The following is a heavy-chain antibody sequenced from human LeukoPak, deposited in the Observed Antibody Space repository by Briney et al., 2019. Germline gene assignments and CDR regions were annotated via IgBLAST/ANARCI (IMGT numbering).Heavy chain of an antibody. CDR3: ASSPMGFGEYIGYYFDY. CDR1: GFTFSSYA. J-gene: IGHJ4*02. CDR2: IWYDGSNK. D-gene: IGHD3-10*01. V-gene: IGHV3-33*08. Sequence: GGSLRLSCAASGFTFSSYAMSWVRQAPGKGLEWVAVIWYDGSNKYYADSVTGRFTISRDNSKNTLYLQRNSLRAEDTAVSYCASSPMGFGEYIGYYFDYWGQGTLVTVSS.